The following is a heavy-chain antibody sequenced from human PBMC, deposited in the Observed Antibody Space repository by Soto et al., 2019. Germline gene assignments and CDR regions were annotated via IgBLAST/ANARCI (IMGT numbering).Heavy chain of an antibody. D-gene: IGHD3-9*01. CDR3: ARINPYYDILTGLRGYYFDY. J-gene: IGHJ4*02. CDR1: GGSISSYY. V-gene: IGHV4-59*08. CDR2: IYYSGST. Sequence: QVQLQESGPGLVKPSETLSLTCTVSGGSISSYYWSWIRQPPGKGLEWIGYIYYSGSTNYNPSLKIRVTISVDTSKNQFSRKLSSVTAADTAVYYCARINPYYDILTGLRGYYFDYWGQGTLVTVSS.